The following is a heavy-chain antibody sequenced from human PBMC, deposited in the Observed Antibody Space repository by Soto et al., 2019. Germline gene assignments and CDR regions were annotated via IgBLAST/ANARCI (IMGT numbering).Heavy chain of an antibody. D-gene: IGHD5-18*01. Sequence: PGGSLRLSCAASGFTFSSYSMNWVRQAPGKGLEWVSSISSSSSYIYYADSVKGRFTISRDNAKNSLYLQMNSLRAEDTAVYYCARDRSGLWRYYYGMDVWGQGTTVTVSS. CDR1: GFTFSSYS. CDR2: ISSSSSYI. CDR3: ARDRSGLWRYYYGMDV. V-gene: IGHV3-21*01. J-gene: IGHJ6*02.